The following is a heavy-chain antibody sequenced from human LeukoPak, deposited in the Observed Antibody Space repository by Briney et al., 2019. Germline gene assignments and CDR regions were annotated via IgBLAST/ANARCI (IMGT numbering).Heavy chain of an antibody. CDR3: AKGDTTMVILFFY. CDR2: ISSSSRNI. CDR1: GFVFSSYS. D-gene: IGHD5-18*01. Sequence: PGGSLRLSCAASGFVFSSYSMNWVRKAPGKGLEWISCISSSSRNIYYADSVKGRFTIFRDNSKNTLYLQMNSLRAEDTAVYYYAKGDTTMVILFFYWGQGTLVTVSS. J-gene: IGHJ4*02. V-gene: IGHV3-21*04.